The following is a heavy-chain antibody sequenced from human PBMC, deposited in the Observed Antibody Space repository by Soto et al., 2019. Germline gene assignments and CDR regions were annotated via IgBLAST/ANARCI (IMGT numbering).Heavy chain of an antibody. Sequence: EVQLVESGGGLVQPGRSLRLSCVASGFIFEDYAMHWVRQAPGQGLEWVSSIRWSSDGIDYADSVKGRFTISRDNAKKSLYLQMNSLKPDDTALYYCAKDASYAIDYWGQGTLVTVSS. J-gene: IGHJ4*02. V-gene: IGHV3-9*01. CDR2: IRWSSDGI. CDR3: AKDASYAIDY. D-gene: IGHD2-2*01. CDR1: GFIFEDYA.